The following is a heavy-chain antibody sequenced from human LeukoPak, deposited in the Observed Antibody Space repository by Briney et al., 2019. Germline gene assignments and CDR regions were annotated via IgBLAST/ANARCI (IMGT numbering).Heavy chain of an antibody. CDR1: GFTFSDYY. D-gene: IGHD1-26*01. CDR2: IRSKANSYIT. J-gene: IGHJ4*02. CDR3: AGGAAQWDDGALDY. V-gene: IGHV3-72*01. Sequence: GSLRLSCAASGFTFSDYYMDWVRQAPGKGLEWVGRIRSKANSYITEYDASVLGRFTISRDDSRNSLSLQMSSLKTGDTAVYYRAGGAAQWDDGALDYWGQGTLVTVSS.